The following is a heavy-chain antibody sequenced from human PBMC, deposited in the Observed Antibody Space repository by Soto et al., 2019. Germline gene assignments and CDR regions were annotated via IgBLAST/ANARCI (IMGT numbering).Heavy chain of an antibody. V-gene: IGHV3-66*01. CDR3: ARELYALPGYFDY. J-gene: IGHJ4*02. CDR1: GFTVSSNY. D-gene: IGHD2-2*01. Sequence: GGSLRLSCAASGFTVSSNYMSWVRQAPGKGLEWVSVIYSGGSTYYADSVKGRFTISRGNSKNTLYLQMNSLRAEDTAVYYCARELYALPGYFDYWGQGTLVTVS. CDR2: IYSGGST.